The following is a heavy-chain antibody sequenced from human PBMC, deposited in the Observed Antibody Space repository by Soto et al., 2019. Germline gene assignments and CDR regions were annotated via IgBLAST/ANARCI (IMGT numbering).Heavy chain of an antibody. J-gene: IGHJ5*02. CDR3: AKDVTSHGPRGYSSSWYGWFDP. CDR1: GCTFSSHG. D-gene: IGHD6-13*01. V-gene: IGHV3-23*01. Sequence: EVQLLEAVGGLVQPGGSLRLSCAASGCTFSSHGMSWVRQYPGRGLEWVAAASARNTNTYYADSVKGRFTISRDNSKSTVYLKLDSLRVEDTAVYHCAKDVTSHGPRGYSSSWYGWFDPWGQGTLVGVSS. CDR2: ASARNTNT.